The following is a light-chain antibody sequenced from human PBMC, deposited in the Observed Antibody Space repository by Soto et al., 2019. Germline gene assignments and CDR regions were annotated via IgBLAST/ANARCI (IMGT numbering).Light chain of an antibody. Sequence: QSVLTQPASISGSPGQSITISCTGTGSAVGTYNLVSWYQQHPGKAPNLIIYEGNKRPSGVSRRFSGSKSANTAYLTISGLQVEDEAEYFCFSFTTTSTHVFGTGTKLTVL. CDR2: EGN. V-gene: IGLV2-14*02. CDR1: GSAVGTYNL. CDR3: FSFTTTSTHV. J-gene: IGLJ1*01.